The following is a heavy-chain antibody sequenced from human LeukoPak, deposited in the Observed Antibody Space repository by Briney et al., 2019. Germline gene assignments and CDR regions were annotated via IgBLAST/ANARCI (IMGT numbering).Heavy chain of an antibody. V-gene: IGHV1-46*01. CDR1: GYTFTDYY. Sequence: ASVKVSCKASGYTFTDYYMHWVRQAPGQGLEWMGIINPSGGSTVYAQKFQDRVTMTRDTSTSTVYMELSSLRSEDTAVYYCARDIVVVPAALYEMDVWGKGTTVTVSS. CDR2: INPSGGST. CDR3: ARDIVVVPAALYEMDV. J-gene: IGHJ6*04. D-gene: IGHD2-2*01.